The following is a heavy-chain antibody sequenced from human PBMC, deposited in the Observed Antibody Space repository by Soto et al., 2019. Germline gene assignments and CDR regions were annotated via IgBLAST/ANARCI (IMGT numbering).Heavy chain of an antibody. J-gene: IGHJ4*02. V-gene: IGHV4-59*02. CDR3: AREGGAYGTFDY. Sequence: SETLSPPCTVSCGSVKSYYWGLVRQPPGKGLEWIGYIYYSGSTNYNPSLKSRVTISVDTSKNQFSLKLSSVTAADTAVYYCAREGGAYGTFDYWGQGTLVTVSS. CDR1: CGSVKSYY. CDR2: IYYSGST. D-gene: IGHD1-26*01.